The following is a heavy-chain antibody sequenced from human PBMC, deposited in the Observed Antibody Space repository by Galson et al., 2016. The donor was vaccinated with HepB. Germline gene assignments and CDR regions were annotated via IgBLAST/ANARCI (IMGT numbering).Heavy chain of an antibody. V-gene: IGHV1-8*01. Sequence: SVKVSCKASGYTFTDYDINWVRQATGQGLEWMGWMNPNTGNTGLAQKLQGRVTLTRNTSIRTAYMEVNSLRSEDTDVYYCARNLERTGDLDKWGQGTLVTVSS. D-gene: IGHD3-3*01. CDR1: GYTFTDYD. CDR2: MNPNTGNT. J-gene: IGHJ4*02. CDR3: ARNLERTGDLDK.